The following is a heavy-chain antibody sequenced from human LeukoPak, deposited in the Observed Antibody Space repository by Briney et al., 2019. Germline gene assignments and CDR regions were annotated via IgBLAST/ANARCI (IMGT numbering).Heavy chain of an antibody. CDR2: IYHSGST. V-gene: IGHV4-30-2*01. Sequence: SETLSLTCAVSGGSISSGGYSWSWIRQPPGKGLEWIGYIYHSGSTYYNPSLKSRVTISVDRSKNQFSLKLSSVTAADTAVYYCARGYEGNYYYYYGMDVWGKGTTATVSS. D-gene: IGHD1-1*01. J-gene: IGHJ6*04. CDR1: GGSISSGGYS. CDR3: ARGYEGNYYYYYGMDV.